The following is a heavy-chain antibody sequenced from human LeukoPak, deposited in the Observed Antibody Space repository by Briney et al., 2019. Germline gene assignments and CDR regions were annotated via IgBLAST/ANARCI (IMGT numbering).Heavy chain of an antibody. CDR3: ARGRYCGSSSCDDYYYYYMDV. CDR1: GDSISSYY. V-gene: IGHV4-4*07. Sequence: SETLSLTCTVSGDSISSYYWSWIRQPAGKGLEWIGRIYTSGSTHYNPSLKSRVIMSVDTSKNQFSLKLSSVTAADTAVYYCARGRYCGSSSCDDYYYYYMDVWGKGTTVTVSS. CDR2: IYTSGST. J-gene: IGHJ6*03. D-gene: IGHD2-2*01.